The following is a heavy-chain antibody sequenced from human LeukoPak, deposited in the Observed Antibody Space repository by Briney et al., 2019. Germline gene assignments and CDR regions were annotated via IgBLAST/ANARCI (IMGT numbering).Heavy chain of an antibody. J-gene: IGHJ1*01. CDR2: INPNSGCT. CDR1: GYTFTNYY. CDR3: AREVYYGRRGYYKKKEHFQH. Sequence: ASVKVSCKASGYTFTNYYMHWVRQAPGQGLEWMGWINPNSGCTDYAQKVQGRVTLTRDTSISTAYMELSWLRSDDTAVYYCAREVYYGRRGYYKKKEHFQHWGQGTLVTVSS. V-gene: IGHV1-2*02. D-gene: IGHD3-22*01.